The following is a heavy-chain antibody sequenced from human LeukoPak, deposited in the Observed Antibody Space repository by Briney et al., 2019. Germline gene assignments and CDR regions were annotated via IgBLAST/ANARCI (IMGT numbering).Heavy chain of an antibody. D-gene: IGHD3-3*01. CDR3: ARDGKYDFWSGYGRYYYYMDV. Sequence: SVKVSCKASGGTFSSYAISWVRQAPGQGLEWMGGIIPIFGTANYAQKFQGRVTITTDESTSTAYMELSSLRSEDTAVYYCARDGKYDFWSGYGRYYYYMDVWGKGTTVTVSS. CDR1: GGTFSSYA. CDR2: IIPIFGTA. J-gene: IGHJ6*03. V-gene: IGHV1-69*05.